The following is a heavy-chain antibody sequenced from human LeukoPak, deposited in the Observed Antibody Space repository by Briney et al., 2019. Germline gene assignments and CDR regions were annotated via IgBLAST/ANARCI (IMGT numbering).Heavy chain of an antibody. D-gene: IGHD1-26*01. CDR3: ARDRWELIDY. CDR1: GFTFSSYS. J-gene: IGHJ4*02. CDR2: ISSSNSTI. Sequence: GGSLRLSCAASGFTFSSYSMNWVRQAPGKGLEWVSYISSSNSTIYYADSVKGRFTISRDNAKISLYLQMNSLRAEDTAVYYCARDRWELIDYWGQGTLVTVSS. V-gene: IGHV3-48*01.